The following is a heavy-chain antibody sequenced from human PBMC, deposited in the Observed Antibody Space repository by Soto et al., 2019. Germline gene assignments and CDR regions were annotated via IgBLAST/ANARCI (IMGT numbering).Heavy chain of an antibody. V-gene: IGHV4-39*01. CDR2: IYYSGST. CDR1: GGSLSSSSYY. J-gene: IGHJ3*02. Sequence: SETLSLTCTVSGGSLSSSSYYWGWIRQPPGKGLEWIGSIYYSGSTYYNPSLKSRVTISVDTSKNQFSLKLSSVTAADTAVYYCARRRRVTIFGVVINDAFDIWGQGTMGTVS. D-gene: IGHD3-3*01. CDR3: ARRRRVTIFGVVINDAFDI.